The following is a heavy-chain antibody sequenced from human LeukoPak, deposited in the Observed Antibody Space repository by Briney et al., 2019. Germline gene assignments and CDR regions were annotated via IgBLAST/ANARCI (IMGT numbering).Heavy chain of an antibody. Sequence: SVKVSCKASGGTFSSYAISWGRQAPGQGLEWMGRIIPILGIANYAQKFQGRVTITADKSTSTAYMELSSLGSEDTAVYYCASQIAAAGTGRVYYYYGMDVWGQGTTVTVSS. CDR3: ASQIAAAGTGRVYYYYGMDV. V-gene: IGHV1-69*04. CDR1: GGTFSSYA. D-gene: IGHD6-13*01. J-gene: IGHJ6*02. CDR2: IIPILGIA.